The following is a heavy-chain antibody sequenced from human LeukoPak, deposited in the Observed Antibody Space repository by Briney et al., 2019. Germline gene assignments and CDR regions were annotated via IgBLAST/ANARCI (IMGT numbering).Heavy chain of an antibody. Sequence: GSLRLSCAASGFTFSSYSMNWVRQAPGKGLEWVSSISSSGSHMYYADSVKGRFTISRDNATNSLYLQMNSLRAEDTAVYYCARLTFGGVIGFDYWGQGTLVTVSS. D-gene: IGHD3-16*02. CDR2: ISSSGSHM. V-gene: IGHV3-21*01. J-gene: IGHJ4*02. CDR1: GFTFSSYS. CDR3: ARLTFGGVIGFDY.